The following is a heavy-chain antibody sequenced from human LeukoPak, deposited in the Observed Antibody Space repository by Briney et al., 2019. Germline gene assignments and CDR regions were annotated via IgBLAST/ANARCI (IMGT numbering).Heavy chain of an antibody. V-gene: IGHV4-61*02. CDR1: GGSISSGSYY. D-gene: IGHD3-10*01. Sequence: PSQTLSLTRTVSGGSISSGSYYWSWIRQPAGKGLEWIGRIYTSGSTNYNPSLKSRVTISVDTSKNQFSLKLSSVTAADTAVYYCARLRGSGSAYYFDYWGQGTLVTVSS. J-gene: IGHJ4*02. CDR3: ARLRGSGSAYYFDY. CDR2: IYTSGST.